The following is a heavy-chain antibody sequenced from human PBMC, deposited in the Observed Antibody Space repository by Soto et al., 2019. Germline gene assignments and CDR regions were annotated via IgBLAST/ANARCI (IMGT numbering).Heavy chain of an antibody. J-gene: IGHJ4*02. V-gene: IGHV3-11*01. D-gene: IGHD3-10*01. CDR2: IGKTGSDI. CDR1: GFTLSGYY. Sequence: PVGSLRLSCAASGFTLSGYYMTWMRQTPGKGLEWVSFIGKTGSDIHYADSVEGRFTISRDNAKNSLYLQMNSLRAEDTAVYYCARAIGNRLPYGPVDYWGQGTLVTVSS. CDR3: ARAIGNRLPYGPVDY.